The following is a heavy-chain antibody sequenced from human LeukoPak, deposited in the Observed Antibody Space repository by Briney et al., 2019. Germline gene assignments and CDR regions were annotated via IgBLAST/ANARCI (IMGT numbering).Heavy chain of an antibody. CDR1: GFTFSDYY. D-gene: IGHD3-10*01. V-gene: IGHV3-11*03. CDR3: GSPIRG. J-gene: IGHJ4*02. CDR2: ISGTSTHT. Sequence: PGGSLRLACAASGFTFSDYYMSWIRQAPGKGLEWVSYISGTSTHTSYGDSVKGRFTISRDNAKNSLYLQMNSLRAEDTAVYYCGSPIRGWGQGTLVTVSS.